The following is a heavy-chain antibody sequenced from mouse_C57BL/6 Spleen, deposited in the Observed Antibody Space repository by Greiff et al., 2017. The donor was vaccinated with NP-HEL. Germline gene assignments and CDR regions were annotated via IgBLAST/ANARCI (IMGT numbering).Heavy chain of an antibody. CDR2: IDPSDSYT. J-gene: IGHJ2*01. V-gene: IGHV1-50*01. CDR3: AAYYYGSSRYFDY. CDR1: GYTFTSYW. D-gene: IGHD1-1*01. Sequence: QVQLQQPGAELVKPGASVKLSCKASGYTFTSYWMQWVKQRPGQGLEWIGEIDPSDSYTNYNQKFKGKATLTVDTSSSTAYMQLSSLTSEDSAVYYCAAYYYGSSRYFDYWGQGTTLTVSS.